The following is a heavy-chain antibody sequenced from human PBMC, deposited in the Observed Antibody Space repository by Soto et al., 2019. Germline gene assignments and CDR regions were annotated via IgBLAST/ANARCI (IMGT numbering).Heavy chain of an antibody. Sequence: QVQLVESGGGVVQPGRSLRLSCAASGFTFDDYSLHWVRLAPGKGLEWVALISYDGGTAYYGDSVKGRFTISRDDSKNTLFLQMNSLRSEDTAVYYCARPHIKSAWNDGFDIWGHGTMVTVSS. V-gene: IGHV3-30-3*01. D-gene: IGHD1-1*01. CDR2: ISYDGGTA. CDR1: GFTFDDYS. J-gene: IGHJ3*02. CDR3: ARPHIKSAWNDGFDI.